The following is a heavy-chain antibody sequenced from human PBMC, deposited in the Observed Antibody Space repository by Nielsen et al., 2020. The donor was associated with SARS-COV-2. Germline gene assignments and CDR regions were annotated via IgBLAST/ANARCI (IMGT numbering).Heavy chain of an antibody. V-gene: IGHV3-23*01. Sequence: GESLKISCPASGFTFSSYAMSWVRQAAGKGLEWVSAISGSGGSTHYADSVKGRFTISRDKSKNTLYVLMNSLRAEDTAVYYCAKMSPPGIAAGTAEYFQHWGQGTLVTVSS. D-gene: IGHD6-13*01. CDR1: GFTFSSYA. CDR2: ISGSGGST. J-gene: IGHJ1*01. CDR3: AKMSPPGIAAGTAEYFQH.